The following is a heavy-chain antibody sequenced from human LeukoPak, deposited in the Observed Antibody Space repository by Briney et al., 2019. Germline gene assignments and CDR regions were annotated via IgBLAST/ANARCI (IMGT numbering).Heavy chain of an antibody. CDR2: IRYDGSNK. J-gene: IGHJ6*03. CDR3: AKRVVIKSTDYFYYYIHV. Sequence: GGSLRLSCAASGFSVRTNYMSWVRQAPGKGLEWVAFIRYDGSNKYYADSVKGRSTVSRDNSQSTLYLQMNSLRVEDTAVYYCAKRVVIKSTDYFYYYIHVWGKGTTVTVSS. CDR1: GFSVRTNY. D-gene: IGHD3-3*01. V-gene: IGHV3-30*02.